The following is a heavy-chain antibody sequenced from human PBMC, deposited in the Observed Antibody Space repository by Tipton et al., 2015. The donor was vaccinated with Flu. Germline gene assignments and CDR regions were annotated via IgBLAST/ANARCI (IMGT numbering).Heavy chain of an antibody. CDR1: SDSISHHY. CDR3: ARVDYQLLSHAFDI. V-gene: IGHV4-4*07. CDR2: INASGST. D-gene: IGHD2-2*01. J-gene: IGHJ3*02. Sequence: TLSLTCTVSSDSISHHYWNWIRQPAGKGLEWIGRINASGSTNYNPSLKSRVTMSVDTSKNQFSLKLSSVTAADTAVYYCARVDYQLLSHAFDIWGQGIMVTVSS.